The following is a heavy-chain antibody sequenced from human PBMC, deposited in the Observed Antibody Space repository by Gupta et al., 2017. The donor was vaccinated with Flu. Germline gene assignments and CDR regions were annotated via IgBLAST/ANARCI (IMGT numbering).Heavy chain of an antibody. Sequence: QVPLQESGPGLVKPSEPLSLTCTVSAASMNSYYWNWIRQPPGKGLEWIGYIYYSGSTRYNPSLRGRVTMSVDTSKNQFSLKLSSVTAADTAVYYCARTLYCSSPSCYTNAFDLWGQGTMVTVSS. V-gene: IGHV4-59*01. CDR2: IYYSGST. CDR3: ARTLYCSSPSCYTNAFDL. CDR1: AASMNSYY. J-gene: IGHJ3*01. D-gene: IGHD2-2*01.